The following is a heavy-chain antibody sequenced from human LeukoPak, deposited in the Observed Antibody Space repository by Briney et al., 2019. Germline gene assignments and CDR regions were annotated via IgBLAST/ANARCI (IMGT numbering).Heavy chain of an antibody. CDR3: AREGNSSTVWFDP. D-gene: IGHD6-13*01. J-gene: IGHJ5*02. CDR1: GGTFSSYT. V-gene: IGHV1-69*04. CDR2: IIPILGIA. Sequence: GASVKVSCKASGGTFSSYTISWVRQAPGQGLEWMGRIIPILGIANYAQEFQGRVTITADKSTSTAYMELSSLRSEDTAVYYCAREGNSSTVWFDPWGQGTLVTVSS.